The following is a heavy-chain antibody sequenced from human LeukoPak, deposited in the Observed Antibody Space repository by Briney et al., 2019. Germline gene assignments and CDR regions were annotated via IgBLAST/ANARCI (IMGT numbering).Heavy chain of an antibody. CDR1: GFTFSSYW. J-gene: IGHJ6*02. CDR2: INSDGSIT. D-gene: IGHD5-18*01. V-gene: IGHV3-74*01. CDR3: ARDAVDTANAV. Sequence: GGSLRLSCAASGFTFSSYWMHWVRQAPGKGLVWVSHINSDGSITSYADSVKGRFTISRDNAKNTLYLQMNSLRAEDTAVYYCARDAVDTANAVWGQGTTVTVSS.